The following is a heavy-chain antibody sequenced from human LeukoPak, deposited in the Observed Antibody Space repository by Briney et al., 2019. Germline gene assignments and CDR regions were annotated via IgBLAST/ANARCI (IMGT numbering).Heavy chain of an antibody. D-gene: IGHD1-7*01. CDR2: IYHSGST. CDR1: GGSMSNYY. V-gene: IGHV4-59*01. J-gene: IGHJ4*02. Sequence: SETLSLTCTVSGGSMSNYYWSWIRQPPGKGLEWIGYIYHSGSTNYNPSLKSRVTISVDTSKNQFSLNLSSVTAADTAVYYCARSITGTMVYFDYWGQGTLVTVSS. CDR3: ARSITGTMVYFDY.